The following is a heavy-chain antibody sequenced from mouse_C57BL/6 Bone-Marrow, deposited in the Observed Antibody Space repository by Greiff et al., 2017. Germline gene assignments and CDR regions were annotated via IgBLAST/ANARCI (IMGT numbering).Heavy chain of an antibody. Sequence: VKLQQPGTELVKPGASVKLSCKASGYTFTSYWMHWVKQRPGQGLEWIGNINPSNGGTNYNEKFKSKATLTVDKSSSTAYMQLSSLTSEDSAVYYCARSLGRGYWYFDVWGTGTTVTVSS. V-gene: IGHV1-53*01. CDR3: ARSLGRGYWYFDV. J-gene: IGHJ1*03. D-gene: IGHD4-1*01. CDR1: GYTFTSYW. CDR2: INPSNGGT.